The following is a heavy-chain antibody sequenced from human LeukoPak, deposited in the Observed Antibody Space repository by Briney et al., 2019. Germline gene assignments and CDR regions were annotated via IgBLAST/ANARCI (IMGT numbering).Heavy chain of an antibody. Sequence: SQTLSLTCTVSGGSISSGGYYWSWIRQHPGKGLEWIGYIYYSGSTYYNPSLKSQVTISVDTSKNQFSLKLSSVTAADTAVNYCARLPDYGDFDYWGQGTLVTVSS. CDR2: IYYSGST. V-gene: IGHV4-31*01. CDR3: ARLPDYGDFDY. CDR1: GGSISSGGYY. J-gene: IGHJ4*02. D-gene: IGHD4-17*01.